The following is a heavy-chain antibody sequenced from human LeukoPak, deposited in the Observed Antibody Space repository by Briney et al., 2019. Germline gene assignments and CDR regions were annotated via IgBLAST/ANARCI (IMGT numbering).Heavy chain of an antibody. CDR2: ISYDGSNK. CDR3: ARDPNCSGGSCYSYFDY. D-gene: IGHD2-15*01. Sequence: HSGGSLRLSCAASGFTFSNYAIHWVRQAPGKGLEWVTVISYDGSNKYYADSVKGRFTISRDNSKNTLYLQMNSLRAEDTAVYYCARDPNCSGGSCYSYFDYWGQGTLVTVSS. V-gene: IGHV3-30-3*01. CDR1: GFTFSNYA. J-gene: IGHJ4*02.